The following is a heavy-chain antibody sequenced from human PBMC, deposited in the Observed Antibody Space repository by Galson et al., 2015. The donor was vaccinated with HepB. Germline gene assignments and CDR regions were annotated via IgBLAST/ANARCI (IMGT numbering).Heavy chain of an antibody. CDR1: GYTFTGYY. Sequence: SVKVSCKASGYTFTGYYIHWVRQAPGQGLEWMGWINPNNGGANYAQKFQGRVTMTRDASISTAYMDLSRLRSDDTAVYYCAREEIYDYVWGSYRRYWYFDLWGRGTLVTVSS. CDR3: AREEIYDYVWGSYRRYWYFDL. D-gene: IGHD3-16*02. J-gene: IGHJ2*01. V-gene: IGHV1-2*02. CDR2: INPNNGGA.